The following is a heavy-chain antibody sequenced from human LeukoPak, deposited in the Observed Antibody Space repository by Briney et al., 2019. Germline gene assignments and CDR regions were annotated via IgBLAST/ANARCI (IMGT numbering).Heavy chain of an antibody. Sequence: ASVKVSCKASGYTFTSYDINWVRQATGQGLEWMGWMNPNSGNTGYAQKFQGRVTITRNTSISTAYMELSSLRSEDTAVYYCARGYDFWSGYYYWGQGTLVTVSS. CDR3: ARGYDFWSGYYY. D-gene: IGHD3-3*01. CDR1: GYTFTSYD. CDR2: MNPNSGNT. V-gene: IGHV1-8*03. J-gene: IGHJ4*02.